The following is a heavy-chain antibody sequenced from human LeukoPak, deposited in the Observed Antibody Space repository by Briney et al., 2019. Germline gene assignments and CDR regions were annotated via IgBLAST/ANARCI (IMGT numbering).Heavy chain of an antibody. J-gene: IGHJ4*02. Sequence: GGSLRLSCAASGFTFSTYGMNWVRQAPGKGLEWVSAVSGSGSTTYYARSVKGRFTISRDNSKNTLYLQMNSLRAEDTAVYYCAKDGSYGGNSDFDYWGQGTLVTVSS. V-gene: IGHV3-23*01. D-gene: IGHD4-23*01. CDR1: GFTFSTYG. CDR2: VSGSGSTT. CDR3: AKDGSYGGNSDFDY.